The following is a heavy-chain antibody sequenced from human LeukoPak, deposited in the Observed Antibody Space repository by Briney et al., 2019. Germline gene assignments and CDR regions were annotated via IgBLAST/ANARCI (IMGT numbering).Heavy chain of an antibody. CDR1: GYTFTSYG. D-gene: IGHD4-17*01. J-gene: IGHJ5*02. CDR2: ISAYNGNT. Sequence: ASVKVSCKASGYTFTSYGISWLRQAPGQGLEWMGWISAYNGNTNYAQKLQGRVTMTTDTSTSTAYMELRSLRSDDTAVYYCARGHYGDYPEPYNWFDPWGQGTLVTVSS. V-gene: IGHV1-18*01. CDR3: ARGHYGDYPEPYNWFDP.